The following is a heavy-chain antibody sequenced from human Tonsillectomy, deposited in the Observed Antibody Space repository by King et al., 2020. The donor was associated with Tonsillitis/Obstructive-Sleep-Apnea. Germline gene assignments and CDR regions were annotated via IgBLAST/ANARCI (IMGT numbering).Heavy chain of an antibody. CDR3: ARGDYDFWSGYYLYY. CDR2: INSDGSST. V-gene: IGHV3-74*01. Sequence: VQLVESGGGLVQPGGSLRLSCAASGFTFSSYWMHWVRQAPGKGLVWVSRINSDGSSTSYADSVKGRFTISRDNAKNTLYLQMNSLRAEDTAVYYCARGDYDFWSGYYLYYWGQGTLVTVSS. J-gene: IGHJ4*02. D-gene: IGHD3-3*01. CDR1: GFTFSSYW.